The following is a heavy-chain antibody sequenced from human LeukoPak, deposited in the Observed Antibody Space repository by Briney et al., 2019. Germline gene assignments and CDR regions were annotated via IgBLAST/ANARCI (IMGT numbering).Heavy chain of an antibody. Sequence: SETLSLTCTVSGGSISSYYWSWIRQPPGKGRGWIGYIYYSGSTNYNPSLKSRVTMSVDTSKNQFSLKLSSVTAADTAVYYCARAVVRGVIIYGMDVWGQGTTVTVSS. J-gene: IGHJ6*02. CDR3: ARAVVRGVIIYGMDV. CDR1: GGSISSYY. V-gene: IGHV4-59*01. CDR2: IYYSGST. D-gene: IGHD3-10*01.